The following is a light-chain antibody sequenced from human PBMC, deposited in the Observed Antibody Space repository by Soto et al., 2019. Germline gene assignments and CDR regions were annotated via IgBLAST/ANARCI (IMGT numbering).Light chain of an antibody. V-gene: IGKV3-11*01. J-gene: IGKJ4*01. CDR2: DTS. CDR1: QSITTD. Sequence: DIVLTQSPATLSLSPGEGATLSCRASQSITTDLSWYQQKPGQAPRLLIYDTSNRATGIPARFSGSGSGTDFTLTISSLEPEDFAVYYCHQRTHWPPTFGGGTKVE. CDR3: HQRTHWPPT.